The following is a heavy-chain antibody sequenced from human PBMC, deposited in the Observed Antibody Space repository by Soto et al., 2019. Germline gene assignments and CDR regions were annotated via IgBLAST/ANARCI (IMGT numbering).Heavy chain of an antibody. CDR1: GYSFTSYW. CDR3: ARPGIAAAGPGGWFDP. Sequence: PGESLKISCKGSGYSFTSYWISWVRQMPGKGLEWKGRIDPSDSYTNYSPSFQGHVTISADKSISTAYLQWSSLKASDTAMYYCARPGIAAAGPGGWFDPWGQGTLVTVSS. CDR2: IDPSDSYT. J-gene: IGHJ5*02. D-gene: IGHD6-13*01. V-gene: IGHV5-10-1*01.